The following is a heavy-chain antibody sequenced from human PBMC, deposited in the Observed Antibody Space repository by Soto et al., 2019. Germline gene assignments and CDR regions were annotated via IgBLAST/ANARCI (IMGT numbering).Heavy chain of an antibody. CDR3: ARHGPTADTATTNYYYMDV. Sequence: KQSQTLSLTCTVSGGSISSSSYYWGWIRQPPGKGLEWIGSIYYSGSTYYNPSLKSRVTISVDTSKNQFSLKLSSVTAADTAVYYCARHGPTADTATTNYYYMDVWGKGTTVTVSS. CDR2: IYYSGST. D-gene: IGHD5-18*01. V-gene: IGHV4-39*01. CDR1: GGSISSSSYY. J-gene: IGHJ6*03.